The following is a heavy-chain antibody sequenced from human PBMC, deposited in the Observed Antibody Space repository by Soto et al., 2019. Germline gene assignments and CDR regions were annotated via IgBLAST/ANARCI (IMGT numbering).Heavy chain of an antibody. V-gene: IGHV3-21*01. Sequence: EVQLVESGGGLVKPGGSLRLSCAASGFTFSSYSMNWVRQAPGKGLEWVSSISSSSSYIYYADSVKGRFTISRDNAKNSLYLQMNSLRAEDTAVYYCARAPGYCSGGSCYVGGYWGQGTLVTVSS. CDR2: ISSSSSYI. CDR1: GFTFSSYS. D-gene: IGHD2-15*01. CDR3: ARAPGYCSGGSCYVGGY. J-gene: IGHJ4*02.